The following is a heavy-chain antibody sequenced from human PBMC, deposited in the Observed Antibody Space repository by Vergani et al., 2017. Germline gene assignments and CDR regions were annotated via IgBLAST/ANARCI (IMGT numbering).Heavy chain of an antibody. CDR2: INHSGST. Sequence: QVQLQQWGAGLLKPSETLSLTCAVYGGSFSGYYWCWIRQPPGKGLEWFGEINHSGSTNYNPSLKSRVTISVDTSKNQLSLKLSSVTAADTAVYYCARVPRQGIAVAGTFERSANRFDYWGQGTLVTVSS. J-gene: IGHJ4*02. D-gene: IGHD6-19*01. V-gene: IGHV4-34*01. CDR1: GGSFSGYY. CDR3: ARVPRQGIAVAGTFERSANRFDY.